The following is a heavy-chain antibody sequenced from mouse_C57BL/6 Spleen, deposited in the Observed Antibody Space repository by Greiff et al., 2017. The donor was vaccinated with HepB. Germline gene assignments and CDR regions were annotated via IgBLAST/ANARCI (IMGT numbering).Heavy chain of an antibody. J-gene: IGHJ4*01. CDR3: ARPPYYSNYPYYAMDY. D-gene: IGHD2-5*01. Sequence: VKLMESGPELVKPGASVKISCKASGYAFSSSWMNWVKQRPGKGLEWIGRIYPGDGDTNYNGKFKGKATLTADKSSSTAYMQLSSLTSEDSAVYFCARPPYYSNYPYYAMDYWGQGTSVTVSS. V-gene: IGHV1-82*01. CDR1: GYAFSSSW. CDR2: IYPGDGDT.